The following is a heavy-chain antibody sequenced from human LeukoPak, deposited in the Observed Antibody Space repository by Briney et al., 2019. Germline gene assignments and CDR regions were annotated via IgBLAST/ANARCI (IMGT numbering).Heavy chain of an antibody. J-gene: IGHJ3*02. Sequence: SETLSLTCTVSGGSINNYYWSWIRQPAGKGLEGIGRIYTRGSTNYNPSLKSRVTMSVDTSKNHFSLKLSSVTAADTAVYYCARGRFCSADICSGGDAFDIWGQGTMVSVSS. CDR3: ARGRFCSADICSGGDAFDI. D-gene: IGHD3-3*01. V-gene: IGHV4-4*07. CDR2: IYTRGST. CDR1: GGSINNYY.